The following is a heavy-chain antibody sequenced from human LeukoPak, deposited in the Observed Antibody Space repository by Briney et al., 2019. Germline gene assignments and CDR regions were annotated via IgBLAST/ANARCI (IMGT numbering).Heavy chain of an antibody. D-gene: IGHD3-22*01. CDR2: IYYSGST. CDR3: ARVTGYIVEDYFDY. CDR1: GGSISSSNW. J-gene: IGHJ4*02. V-gene: IGHV4-4*02. Sequence: SGTLSLTCAVSGGSISSSNWWSWVRQPPGKGLEWIGYIYYSGSTNYNPSLKSRVTISVDTSKNQFSLRLSSVTAADTAVYYCARVTGYIVEDYFDYWGQGTLVTVSS.